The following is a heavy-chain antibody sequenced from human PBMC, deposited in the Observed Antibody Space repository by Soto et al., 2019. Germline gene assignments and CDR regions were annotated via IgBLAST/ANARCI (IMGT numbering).Heavy chain of an antibody. J-gene: IGHJ6*02. CDR1: GGTFSSYA. Sequence: GASVKVSCKASGGTFSSYAISWVRQAPGQGLEWMGGIIPIFGTANYAQKFQGRVTITADESTSTAYMELSSLRSEDTAVYYCARALGEAIGSGSYYNYYYGMDVWGQGTLVTVSS. D-gene: IGHD3-10*01. CDR2: IIPIFGTA. CDR3: ARALGEAIGSGSYYNYYYGMDV. V-gene: IGHV1-69*13.